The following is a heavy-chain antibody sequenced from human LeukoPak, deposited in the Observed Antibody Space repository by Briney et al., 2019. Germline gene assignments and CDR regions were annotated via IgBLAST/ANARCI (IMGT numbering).Heavy chain of an antibody. CDR1: GFTFSSYA. V-gene: IGHV3-23*01. Sequence: GGSLRLSCAASGFTFSSYAMSWVREAPGEGLEWVSAISGSCGSTYYADSVKGRFSICRSKAKDTLYRQINSLRAEDTAVYYCAKDRTNWEFYYCGQGTLVTVSS. CDR2: ISGSCGST. CDR3: AKDRTNWEFYY. D-gene: IGHD1-26*01. J-gene: IGHJ4*02.